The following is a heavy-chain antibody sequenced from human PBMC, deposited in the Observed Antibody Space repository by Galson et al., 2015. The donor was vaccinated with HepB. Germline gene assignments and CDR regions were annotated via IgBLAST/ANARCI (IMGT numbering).Heavy chain of an antibody. Sequence: SLRLSCAASGFTFDSYGMGWVRQAPGKGLEWISLISGSGAGTDHADSVKGRFTISRDNSKNTLYLQMNSLRAEDTAVYYCAKRPRSSGYYYFDYWGQGILVTVSS. D-gene: IGHD5-12*01. CDR3: AKRPRSSGYYYFDY. CDR1: GFTFDSYG. V-gene: IGHV3-23*01. CDR2: ISGSGAGT. J-gene: IGHJ4*02.